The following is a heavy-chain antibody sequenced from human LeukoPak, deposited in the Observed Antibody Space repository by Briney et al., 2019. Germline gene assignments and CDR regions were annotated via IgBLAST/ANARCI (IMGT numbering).Heavy chain of an antibody. J-gene: IGHJ5*02. CDR1: GFTFTSYS. CDR2: ISSASNTI. CDR3: ARDGWFGDYNWFDP. D-gene: IGHD3-10*01. Sequence: GESLRLSCAASGFTFTSYSMNWVRQAPGKGLEWVSYISSASNTIYYADSVKGRFTISRDNAKNSLYLQMNSLRAEDTAMYYCARDGWFGDYNWFDPWGEGTLVTVSS. V-gene: IGHV3-48*01.